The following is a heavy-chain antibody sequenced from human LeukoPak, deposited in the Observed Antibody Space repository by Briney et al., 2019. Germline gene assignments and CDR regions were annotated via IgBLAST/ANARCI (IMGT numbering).Heavy chain of an antibody. J-gene: IGHJ6*04. CDR2: IYYSGST. CDR1: GGSISSYY. D-gene: IGHD6-13*01. CDR3: ARDRIAAAGTRMDV. V-gene: IGHV4-59*01. Sequence: SETLSLTCTVSGGSISSYYWSWMRQPPGKGLEWIGYIYYSGSTNYNPSLKSRVTISVDTSKNQFSLKLSSVTAADTAVYYCARDRIAAAGTRMDVWGKGTTVTVSS.